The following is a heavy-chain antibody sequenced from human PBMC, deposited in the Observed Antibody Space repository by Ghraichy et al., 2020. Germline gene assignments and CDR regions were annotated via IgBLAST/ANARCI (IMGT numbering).Heavy chain of an antibody. V-gene: IGHV4-39*07. CDR1: GGSISSSNYY. CDR3: ARVGSGGFVDY. J-gene: IGHJ4*02. CDR2: FSYSGST. D-gene: IGHD1-26*01. Sequence: SETLSLTCTVSGGSISSSNYYWGWIRQPPGKGLEWIGSFSYSGSTYYNPSLKNRVTISVDTSKNQFYLKLISVTAADTAEYYCARVGSGGFVDYWGQGTLVTVSS.